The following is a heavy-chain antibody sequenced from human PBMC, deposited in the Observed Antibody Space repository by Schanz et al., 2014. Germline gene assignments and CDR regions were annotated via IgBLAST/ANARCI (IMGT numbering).Heavy chain of an antibody. CDR3: ARAGQDYSDSSGYATYYFGN. CDR1: GYTFSDYG. V-gene: IGHV1-18*01. J-gene: IGHJ4*02. D-gene: IGHD3-22*01. CDR2: ISPYTGNT. Sequence: QVQLVQSGDEVKKPGASVKVSCKTSGYTFSDYGITWVRQAPGQGLEWVGWISPYTGNTHYFDKMEGRVTMTTDTSTSTAYMELRSLRSDDTAMYYCARAGQDYSDSSGYATYYFGNWGQGTLXTVSS.